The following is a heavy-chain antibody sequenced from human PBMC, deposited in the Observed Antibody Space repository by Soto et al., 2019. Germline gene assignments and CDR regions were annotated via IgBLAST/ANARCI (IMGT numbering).Heavy chain of an antibody. J-gene: IGHJ2*01. V-gene: IGHV3-48*01. CDR1: GFTFSNFS. CDR2: ISSSATTT. CDR3: ARAYMNSWYFDL. D-gene: IGHD1-20*01. Sequence: GGPLRLSCTASGFTFSNFSINCVLLASGKGLELVSDISSSATTTSYANPVKGRFTISRDDAKNSLYLQMNSLRAEDTALYYCARAYMNSWYFDLWGRGTLVTVSS.